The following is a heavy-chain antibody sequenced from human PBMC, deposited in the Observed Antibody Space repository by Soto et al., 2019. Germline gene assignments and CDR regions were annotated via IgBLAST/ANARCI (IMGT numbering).Heavy chain of an antibody. CDR2: MYNTGST. V-gene: IGHV4-59*08. D-gene: IGHD3-9*01. J-gene: IGHJ6*02. Sequence: SETLSLTCTVSGGSISSYYWSWIRQPPGKGLEWIGYMYNTGSTVYNPSFKSRVTISVDTSKNQFSLKLSSVTAADTAVYYCARHYSYYDILTGFYYYYGMDVWGQGTTVTVSS. CDR3: ARHYSYYDILTGFYYYYGMDV. CDR1: GGSISSYY.